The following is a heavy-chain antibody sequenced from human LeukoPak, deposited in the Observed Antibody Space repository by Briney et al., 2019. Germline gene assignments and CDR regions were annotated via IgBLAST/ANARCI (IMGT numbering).Heavy chain of an antibody. Sequence: SETLSLTCAVSGYSISSGYYWGWIRQPPGKGLEWIGSIYHSGSTYYNPSLKSRVTISVDTSKNQFSLKLSSVTAADTAVYYCARRTPLYYGFWSGTGGAFDIWGQGTMVTVSS. J-gene: IGHJ3*02. D-gene: IGHD3-3*01. CDR2: IYHSGST. CDR3: ARRTPLYYGFWSGTGGAFDI. CDR1: GYSISSGYY. V-gene: IGHV4-38-2*01.